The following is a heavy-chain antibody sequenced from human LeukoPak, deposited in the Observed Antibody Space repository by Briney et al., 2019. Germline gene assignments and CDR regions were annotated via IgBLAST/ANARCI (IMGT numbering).Heavy chain of an antibody. D-gene: IGHD2-15*01. Sequence: GGSLRLSCAASGFTFSSYGMHWVRQAPGKGLEWVAFIRYDGSNKYYADSVKGRFTISRDSTSLFLQMNSLRAEDTAIYYCAGGQGWHFDLWGRGTLITVSS. V-gene: IGHV3-30*02. CDR1: GFTFSSYG. J-gene: IGHJ2*01. CDR2: IRYDGSNK. CDR3: AGGQGWHFDL.